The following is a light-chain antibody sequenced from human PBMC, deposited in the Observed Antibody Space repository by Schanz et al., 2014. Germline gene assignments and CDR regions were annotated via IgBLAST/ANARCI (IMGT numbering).Light chain of an antibody. J-gene: IGLJ3*02. CDR3: SSYTSSSTWV. V-gene: IGLV2-14*01. Sequence: QSALTQPASVSGSPGQSITISCTGTSSDVGGYNYVSWYQQHPGKAPKLMIYDVSNRPSGVSTRFSGSQSGNTASLTISGLQAEDEADYYCSSYTSSSTWVFGGGTKVTVL. CDR2: DVS. CDR1: SSDVGGYNY.